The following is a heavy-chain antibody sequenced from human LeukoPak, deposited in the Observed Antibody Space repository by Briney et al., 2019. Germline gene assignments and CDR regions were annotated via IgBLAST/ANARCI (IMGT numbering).Heavy chain of an antibody. CDR2: LKQDGSDK. CDR3: ATEDRGAFDS. Sequence: GGSLRLSCAASGFTFSHFWMSWVRQTPGKGLEWVANLKQDGSDKYYVDSVRGRFTISRDNAKNSLYLQINSLTAEDTAVYYCATEDRGAFDSWGQGTMVTVSS. CDR1: GFTFSHFW. V-gene: IGHV3-7*01. D-gene: IGHD3-16*01. J-gene: IGHJ3*01.